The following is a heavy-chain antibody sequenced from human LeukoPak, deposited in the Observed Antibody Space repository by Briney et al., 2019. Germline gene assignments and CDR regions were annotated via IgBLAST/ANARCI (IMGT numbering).Heavy chain of an antibody. CDR2: IYHSGST. Sequence: PSGTLSLTCAVSGGSISSSNWWSWVRQPPGKGLEWIGEIYHSGSTNYNPSLKSRVTISVDKSKNQFSLKLGSVTAADTAVYYCARDKGLSGYYPGAFDIWGQGTMVTVSS. J-gene: IGHJ3*02. D-gene: IGHD3-22*01. CDR1: GGSISSSNW. V-gene: IGHV4-4*02. CDR3: ARDKGLSGYYPGAFDI.